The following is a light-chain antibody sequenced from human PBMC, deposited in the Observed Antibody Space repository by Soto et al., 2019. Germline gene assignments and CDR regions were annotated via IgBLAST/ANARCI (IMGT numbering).Light chain of an antibody. CDR3: QQYNNWLFSLT. CDR1: QSVSSN. Sequence: EIVMTQSPATLSVSPGERATLSCRASQSVSSNLAWYQQKPGQAPRLLIYGASTRATGIPARFSGSGSGTEFTLTISSLQSEDFAVYYCQQYNNWLFSLTLGGGTKVEIK. J-gene: IGKJ4*01. CDR2: GAS. V-gene: IGKV3-15*01.